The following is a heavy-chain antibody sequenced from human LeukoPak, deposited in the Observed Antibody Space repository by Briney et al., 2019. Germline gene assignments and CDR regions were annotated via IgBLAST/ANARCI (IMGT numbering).Heavy chain of an antibody. CDR1: GFTFSSYA. D-gene: IGHD3-16*02. J-gene: IGHJ4*02. V-gene: IGHV3-30-3*01. CDR3: ARDGADEYDYVWGSYRYFENYFDY. CDR2: ISYDGSNK. Sequence: PGGSLRLSCAASGFTFSSYAMHWVRQAPGKGLEWVAVISYDGSNKYYADSVKGRFTISRDNSKNTLYLQMNSLRAEDTAVYYCARDGADEYDYVWGSYRYFENYFDYWGQGTLVTVSS.